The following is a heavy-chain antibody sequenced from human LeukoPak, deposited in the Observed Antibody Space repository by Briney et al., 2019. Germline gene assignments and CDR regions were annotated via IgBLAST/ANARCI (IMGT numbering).Heavy chain of an antibody. CDR2: IYYSGST. D-gene: IGHD5-24*01. J-gene: IGHJ6*03. V-gene: IGHV4-59*01. CDR3: ARDAKTRDGYPYYYYYYMDV. Sequence: PSETLSLTCTVSGGSISSYYWSWIRQPPGKGLEWIGYIYYSGSTNYNPSLKSRVTISVDTSKNQFSLKLSSVTAADTAVYYCARDAKTRDGYPYYYYYYMDVWGKGTTVTVSS. CDR1: GGSISSYY.